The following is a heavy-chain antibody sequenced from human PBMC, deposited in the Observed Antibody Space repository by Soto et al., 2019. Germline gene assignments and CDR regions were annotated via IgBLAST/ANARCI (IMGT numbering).Heavy chain of an antibody. Sequence: SSETLSLTCTVSGGSISGHSWIWIRQPAGRGLEWIGHIYPSGSTSYNPSLRSRVTMSLDTSNNQIFLNLTSVTAADTAVFYCVRGRSYSVYDVWGPGTLVT. CDR1: GGSISGHS. D-gene: IGHD5-12*01. J-gene: IGHJ4*02. CDR3: VRGRSYSVYDV. V-gene: IGHV4-4*07. CDR2: IYPSGST.